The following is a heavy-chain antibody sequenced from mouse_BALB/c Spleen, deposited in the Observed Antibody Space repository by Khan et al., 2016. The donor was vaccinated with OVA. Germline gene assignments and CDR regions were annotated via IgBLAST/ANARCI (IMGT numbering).Heavy chain of an antibody. CDR1: GFTFSGFG. CDR3: AVTGYYYFDY. CDR2: ISSGSKTT. Sequence: EVQLVESGGGLVQPGGSRKLSCAASGFTFSGFGMHWVRQAPAKGLEWVAYISSGSKTTYYADTVKGRSNISRDNPKNTLCQQRTSLRSEDTASYFCAVTGYYYFDYWGQGTTLTVSA. J-gene: IGHJ2*01. V-gene: IGHV5-17*02. D-gene: IGHD3-1*01.